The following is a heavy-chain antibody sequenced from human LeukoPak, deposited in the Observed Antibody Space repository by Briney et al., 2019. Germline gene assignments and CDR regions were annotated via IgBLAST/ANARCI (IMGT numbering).Heavy chain of an antibody. Sequence: GGSLRLSCAASGFTFSGYRMHWVRQAPGKGLAWVSVTRSDGSITTYADSVKGRFTISRDTAKNTLYLQMNSLRAEDTAVYYCARDGRSGNFDKWGQGTLVSVSS. V-gene: IGHV3-74*01. CDR2: TRSDGSIT. CDR1: GFTFSGYR. D-gene: IGHD1-26*01. CDR3: ARDGRSGNFDK. J-gene: IGHJ4*02.